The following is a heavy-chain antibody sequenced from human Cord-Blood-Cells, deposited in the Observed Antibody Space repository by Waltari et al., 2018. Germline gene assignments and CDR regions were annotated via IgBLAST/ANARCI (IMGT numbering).Heavy chain of an antibody. CDR1: GYTLTGYS. V-gene: IGHV1-2*02. CDR3: ARVTTVTTE. Sequence: QVQQVQSGAEVKKPGGSVTVSCRASGYTLTGYSLHWVRQAPGPGLEWMGWINPNSGGTNYAQKFQGRVTMTRDTSISTAYMELSRLRADDTAVYYCARVTTVTTEWGQGILVTVSS. D-gene: IGHD4-17*01. J-gene: IGHJ4*02. CDR2: INPNSGGT.